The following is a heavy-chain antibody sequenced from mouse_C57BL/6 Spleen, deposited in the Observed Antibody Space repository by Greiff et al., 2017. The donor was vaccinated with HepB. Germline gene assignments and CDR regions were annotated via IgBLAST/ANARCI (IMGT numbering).Heavy chain of an antibody. J-gene: IGHJ4*01. CDR1: GYTFTEYT. V-gene: IGHV1-62-2*01. D-gene: IGHD2-1*01. CDR2: FYPGSGSI. Sequence: QVQLQQSGAELVKPGASVKLSCKASGYTFTEYTIHWVKQRSGQGLEWIGWFYPGSGSIKYNEKFKDKATLTADKSYSTVYMELSRLTSEDSAVYFCARHEEGWYPNGLYAIDYWGQGTSVTVSS. CDR3: ARHEEGWYPNGLYAIDY.